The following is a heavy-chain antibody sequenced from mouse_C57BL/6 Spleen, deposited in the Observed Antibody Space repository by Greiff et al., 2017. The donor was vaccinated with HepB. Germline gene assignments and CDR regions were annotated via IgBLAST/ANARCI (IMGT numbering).Heavy chain of an antibody. J-gene: IGHJ1*03. Sequence: EVKLVESGGGLVKPGGSLKLSCAASGFTFSSYAMSWVRQTPEKRLEWVATISDGGSYTYYPDNVKGRFTISRDNAKNNLYLQMSHLRSEDTAMYYCARDGIYYDYRNWYFDVWGTGTTVTVSS. CDR2: ISDGGSYT. D-gene: IGHD2-4*01. V-gene: IGHV5-4*01. CDR3: ARDGIYYDYRNWYFDV. CDR1: GFTFSSYA.